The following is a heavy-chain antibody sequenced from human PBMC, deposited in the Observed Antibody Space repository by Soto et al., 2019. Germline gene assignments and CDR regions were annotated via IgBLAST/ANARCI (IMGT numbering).Heavy chain of an antibody. Sequence: QVQLQESGPGLVKPSETLSLTCTVSGGSIRSYYWSWIRQPPGKGLEWIGSIYYSGSTNYKPSLKSRVTISVDTSKNQFSLKLNSVTAADTEVYYCARQGGWFDPWGQGTLVTVSS. J-gene: IGHJ5*02. CDR3: ARQGGWFDP. D-gene: IGHD1-26*01. CDR1: GGSIRSYY. CDR2: IYYSGST. V-gene: IGHV4-59*08.